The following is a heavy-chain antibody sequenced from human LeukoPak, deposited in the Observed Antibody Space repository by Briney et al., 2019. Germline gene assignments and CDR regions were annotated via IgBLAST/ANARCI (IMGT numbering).Heavy chain of an antibody. CDR3: AKGSTNTLDK. V-gene: IGHV3-30*18. CDR1: GFTFGSYD. CDR2: ISHDGNKR. Sequence: GTSLRLSCAASGFTFGSYDLPWVRQAPGKGLEWVALISHDGNKRYYGDSVKGRFAISRDDSKNSLYLQMNSLRPEDTAVYYCAKGSTNTLDKCGQGTLVTVSS. D-gene: IGHD2-8*01. J-gene: IGHJ4*02.